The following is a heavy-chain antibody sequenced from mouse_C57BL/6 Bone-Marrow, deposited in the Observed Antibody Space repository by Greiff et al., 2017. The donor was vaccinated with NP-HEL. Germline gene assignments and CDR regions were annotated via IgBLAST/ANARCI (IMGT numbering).Heavy chain of an antibody. CDR2: ILPGSGST. D-gene: IGHD1-1*01. CDR3: ARITTVVANDYYAMDY. CDR1: GYTFTGYW. Sequence: QVQLQQSGAELMKPGASVKLSCKATGYTFTGYWIEWVKQRPGHGLEWIGEILPGSGSTNYNEKFKGKATFTADTSSNTAYMQLSSLTTEDSAIYYCARITTVVANDYYAMDYWGQGTSVTVSS. V-gene: IGHV1-9*01. J-gene: IGHJ4*01.